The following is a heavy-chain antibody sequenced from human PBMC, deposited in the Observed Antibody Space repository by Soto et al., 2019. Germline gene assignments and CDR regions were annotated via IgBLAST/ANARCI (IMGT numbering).Heavy chain of an antibody. J-gene: IGHJ6*02. D-gene: IGHD3-22*01. CDR3: ARVGLRGYYDSSGYYRYYYYGMDV. CDR2: IYHIGST. Sequence: SETLSLTCAVSGYSISSGYYWGWIRQPPGKGLEWIGSIYHIGSTYYNPSLKSRVTISVDTSKNQFSLKLSSVTAADTAVYYCARVGLRGYYDSSGYYRYYYYGMDVWGQGTTVTVSS. CDR1: GYSISSGYY. V-gene: IGHV4-38-2*01.